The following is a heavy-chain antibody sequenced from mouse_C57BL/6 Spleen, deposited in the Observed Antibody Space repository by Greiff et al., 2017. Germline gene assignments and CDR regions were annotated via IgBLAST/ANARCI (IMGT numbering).Heavy chain of an antibody. CDR3: ASSIVTRYYVDY. Sequence: QVQLQQPGAELVKPGASVKMSCKASGYTFTSYWITWVKQRPGQGLEWIGDIYPGSGSTNYNEKFKSKATLTVDTSSSTAYMQLSSLTSEDSAVYYCASSIVTRYYVDYWGQGTTLTVSS. CDR1: GYTFTSYW. V-gene: IGHV1-55*01. J-gene: IGHJ2*01. D-gene: IGHD2-5*01. CDR2: IYPGSGST.